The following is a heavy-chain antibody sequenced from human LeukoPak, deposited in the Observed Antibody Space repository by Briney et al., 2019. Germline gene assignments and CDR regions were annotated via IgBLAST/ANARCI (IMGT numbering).Heavy chain of an antibody. J-gene: IGHJ3*02. D-gene: IGHD1-26*01. CDR1: GFTVSSNY. Sequence: GGSLRLSCAASGFTVSSNYMSWVRQAPGKGLEWVSVIYSGGSTYYADSVKGRFTLSRDNSKNTLYLQMNSLRSEDTAVYYCARFQWGATDAFDIWGQGTMVTVSS. V-gene: IGHV3-66*01. CDR2: IYSGGST. CDR3: ARFQWGATDAFDI.